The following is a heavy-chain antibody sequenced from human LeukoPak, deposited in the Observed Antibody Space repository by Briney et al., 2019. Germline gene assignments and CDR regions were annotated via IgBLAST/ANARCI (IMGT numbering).Heavy chain of an antibody. CDR3: AKDMYDSSGYYHEHAFDI. Sequence: GGSLRLSCAASGFTVSSNYMSWVRQAPGKGLEWVAVISYDGSNKYYADSVKGRFTISRDNSKNTLYLQMNSLRAEDTAVYYCAKDMYDSSGYYHEHAFDIWGQGTMVTVSS. J-gene: IGHJ3*02. CDR2: ISYDGSNK. CDR1: GFTVSSNY. V-gene: IGHV3-30*18. D-gene: IGHD3-22*01.